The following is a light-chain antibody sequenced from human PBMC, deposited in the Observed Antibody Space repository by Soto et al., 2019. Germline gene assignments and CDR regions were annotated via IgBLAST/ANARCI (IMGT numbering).Light chain of an antibody. V-gene: IGLV2-8*01. CDR3: NSYAGNHNVL. J-gene: IGLJ2*01. CDR1: SSDITNYNY. CDR2: EVT. Sequence: QSALTQPPSASGSLGQSVTISCTGFSSDITNYNYVSWYQQHPGKAPKLMIYEVTKRPSGVPDRFSGSKSGDTASLTVSGLQAEDEAEYYCNSYAGNHNVLFGGGTKVTVL.